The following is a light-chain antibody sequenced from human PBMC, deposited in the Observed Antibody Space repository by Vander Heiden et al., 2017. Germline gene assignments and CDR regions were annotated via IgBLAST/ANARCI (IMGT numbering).Light chain of an antibody. CDR2: DAS. Sequence: EILLTQSPATLSLSPGERATLSCRASQGINNQLAWYQQKPGQAPRLLIHDASNRATGIPARFSGTWSGTNFTLTISSLEPEDFAVYYCQQRSTWPPITFGQGTRLEIK. CDR1: QGINNQ. CDR3: QQRSTWPPIT. J-gene: IGKJ5*01. V-gene: IGKV3-11*01.